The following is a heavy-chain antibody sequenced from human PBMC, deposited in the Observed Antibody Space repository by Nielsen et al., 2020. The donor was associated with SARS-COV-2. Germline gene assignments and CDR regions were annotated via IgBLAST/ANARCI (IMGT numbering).Heavy chain of an antibody. D-gene: IGHD3-22*01. V-gene: IGHV4-30-4*01. J-gene: IGHJ4*02. CDR2: IYYSGST. Sequence: RQAPGKGLEWIAYIYYSGSTYYNPSLKSRVTISVDTSKNQFSLKLSSVTAADTAVYYCARWDYYDSSGYYGYWGQGTLVTVSS. CDR3: ARWDYYDSSGYYGY.